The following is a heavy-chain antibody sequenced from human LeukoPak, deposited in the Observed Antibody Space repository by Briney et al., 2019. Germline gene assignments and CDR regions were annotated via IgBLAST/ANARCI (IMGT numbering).Heavy chain of an antibody. D-gene: IGHD3-10*01. V-gene: IGHV3-30*18. Sequence: PGGSLRLSCAASGFTFSSYGMHWVRQAPGKGLEWVAVISYDGSNKYYADSVKGRFTISRDNSKNTLYLQMNSLRAEDTAVYYCAKDHRRGGSGSYTKSSFDYWGQGTLVTVSS. CDR2: ISYDGSNK. CDR1: GFTFSSYG. CDR3: AKDHRRGGSGSYTKSSFDY. J-gene: IGHJ4*02.